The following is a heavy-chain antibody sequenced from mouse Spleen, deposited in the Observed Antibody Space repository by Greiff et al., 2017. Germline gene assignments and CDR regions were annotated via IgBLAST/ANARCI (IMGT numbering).Heavy chain of an antibody. J-gene: IGHJ3*01. CDR3: AKSVERKTAWFAY. CDR2: INPNNGGT. CDR1: GYTFTDYY. V-gene: IGHV1-26*01. D-gene: IGHD1-1*01. Sequence: VQLQQSGPELVKPGASVKISCKASGYTFTDYYMNWVKQSHGKSLEWIGDINPNNGGTSYNQKFKGKATLTVDKSSSTAYMELRSLTSEDSAVYYCAKSVERKTAWFAYWGQRALVTVSA.